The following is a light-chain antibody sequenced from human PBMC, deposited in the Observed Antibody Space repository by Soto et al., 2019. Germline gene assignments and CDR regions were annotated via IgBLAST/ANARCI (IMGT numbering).Light chain of an antibody. CDR1: SSDVGSYNL. CDR2: EGS. Sequence: QSVLTQPASVSGSPGQSITISCTGTSSDVGSYNLVSWYQQHPGKATKLMIYEGSKRPSGVSNRFSGSKSGNTASLTISGLQAEDEADYYCCSYAGSSYVFGTGTKATVL. CDR3: CSYAGSSYV. V-gene: IGLV2-23*01. J-gene: IGLJ1*01.